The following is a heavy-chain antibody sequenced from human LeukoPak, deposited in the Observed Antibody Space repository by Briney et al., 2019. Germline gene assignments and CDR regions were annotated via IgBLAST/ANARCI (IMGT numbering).Heavy chain of an antibody. CDR2: INHSGST. V-gene: IGHV4-34*01. J-gene: IGHJ4*02. CDR3: ARVRGNRGKYFDY. Sequence: SETLSLTCAVYGGSFSGYYWSWIRQPPGKGLEWIGEINHSGSTNYNPSLKSRVTISVGTSKNQFSLKLSSVTAADTAVYYCARVRGNRGKYFDYWGQGTLVTVSS. D-gene: IGHD3-16*01. CDR1: GGSFSGYY.